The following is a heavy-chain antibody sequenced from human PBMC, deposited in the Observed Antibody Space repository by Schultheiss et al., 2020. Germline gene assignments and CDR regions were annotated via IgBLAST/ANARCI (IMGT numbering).Heavy chain of an antibody. CDR3: ARDQVGGRSSPFDY. J-gene: IGHJ4*02. CDR1: GGSFSGYY. Sequence: SETLSLTCAVYGGSFSGYYWSWIRQPPGKGLEWIGEINHSGSTNYNPSLKSRVTISVDTSKNQFSLKLSSVTAADTAVYYCARDQVGGRSSPFDYWGQGTLVTVSS. V-gene: IGHV4-34*01. CDR2: INHSGST. D-gene: IGHD3-10*01.